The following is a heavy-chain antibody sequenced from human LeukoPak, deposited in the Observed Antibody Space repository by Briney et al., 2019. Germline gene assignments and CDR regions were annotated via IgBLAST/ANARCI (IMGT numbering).Heavy chain of an antibody. CDR3: ARATTGHDFWSGSPWYYYYMDV. J-gene: IGHJ6*03. CDR2: IYYSGST. D-gene: IGHD3-3*01. V-gene: IGHV4-4*07. Sequence: PSETLSLTCTVSGGSISSYYWSWIRQPAGKGLEWIGRIYYSGSTNYNPSLKSRVTISVDTSKNQFSLKLSSVTAADTAVYYCARATTGHDFWSGSPWYYYYMDVWGKGTTVTVSS. CDR1: GGSISSYY.